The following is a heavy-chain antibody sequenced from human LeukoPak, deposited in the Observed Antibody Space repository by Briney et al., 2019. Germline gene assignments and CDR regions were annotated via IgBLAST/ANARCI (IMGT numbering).Heavy chain of an antibody. D-gene: IGHD4-11*01. J-gene: IGHJ4*02. CDR2: INPSGGST. CDR1: GYTFTNYY. Sequence: ASVKVSCKASGYTFTNYYIHWVRQAPGQGLEWMGIINPSGGSTNFVQKFQGRVTMTTDTSTITVYMELRSLRSEDTAVYYCARWTTTYLDYWGQGTLVTVSS. V-gene: IGHV1-46*01. CDR3: ARWTTTYLDY.